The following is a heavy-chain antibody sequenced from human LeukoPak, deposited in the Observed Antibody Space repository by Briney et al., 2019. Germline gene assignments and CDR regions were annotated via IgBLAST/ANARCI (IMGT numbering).Heavy chain of an antibody. V-gene: IGHV4-4*07. CDR2: IHSGGTT. CDR1: GGSLSRFY. J-gene: IGHJ6*03. CDR3: ARDSPDGYTSGHYYYYLDV. D-gene: IGHD5-18*01. Sequence: SETLSLTRTVSGGSLSRFYWAWIRQPAGRGLEWIGRIHSGGTTNYNPSLESRLTFSLDTSQNQFSLKLNSVTAADTAVYYCARDSPDGYTSGHYYYYLDVWGKGTTVTVSS.